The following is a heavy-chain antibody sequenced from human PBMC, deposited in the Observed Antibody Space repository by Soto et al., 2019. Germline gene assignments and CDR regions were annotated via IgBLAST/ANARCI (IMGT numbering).Heavy chain of an antibody. Sequence: GGSLRLSCVVSGFTFSSYRMNWVRQAPGKGLEWVSSISSGSNYTYYADSVKGRFTISRDNAKNSVYLQMNSLRAEDTALYYCARDFKESQYYYYCMDVWGKGTTVTAP. V-gene: IGHV3-21*06. D-gene: IGHD3-10*01. CDR2: ISSGSNYT. J-gene: IGHJ6*03. CDR3: ARDFKESQYYYYCMDV. CDR1: GFTFSSYR.